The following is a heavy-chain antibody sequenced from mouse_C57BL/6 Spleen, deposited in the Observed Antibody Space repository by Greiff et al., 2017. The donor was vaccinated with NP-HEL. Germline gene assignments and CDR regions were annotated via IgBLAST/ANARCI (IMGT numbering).Heavy chain of an antibody. J-gene: IGHJ1*03. CDR1: GYSITSGYY. CDR3: ARDREWLLHWYFDV. D-gene: IGHD2-3*01. V-gene: IGHV3-6*01. CDR2: ISYDGSN. Sequence: EVQLQQSGPGLVKPSQSLSLTCSVTGYSITSGYYWNWIRQFPGNKLEWMGYISYDGSNNYNPSLKNRISITRDTSKNQFFLKLNSVTTEDTATYYCARDREWLLHWYFDVWGTGTTVTVSS.